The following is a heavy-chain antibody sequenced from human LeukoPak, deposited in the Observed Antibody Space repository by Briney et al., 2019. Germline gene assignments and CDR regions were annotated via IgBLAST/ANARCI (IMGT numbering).Heavy chain of an antibody. CDR2: LYSGGNT. J-gene: IGHJ4*02. CDR1: GSTFSSYA. D-gene: IGHD6-13*01. Sequence: PGGSLRLSCAASGSTFSSYAMSWVRQAPGKGLEWVSVLYSGGNTYHADSVKGRFTISRDNSKNTLYLQMNSLRAEDTAVYYCAREGASSSFGFWGQGTLVTVS. V-gene: IGHV3-53*01. CDR3: AREGASSSFGF.